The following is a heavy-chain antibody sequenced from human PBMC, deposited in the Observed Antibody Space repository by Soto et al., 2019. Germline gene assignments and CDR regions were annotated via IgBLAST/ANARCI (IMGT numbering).Heavy chain of an antibody. J-gene: IGHJ6*02. V-gene: IGHV6-1*01. Sequence: PSQTLSLTCAISGDSVSSNSAAWNWIRQSPSRGLEWLGRTYYRSKWYNDYAVSVKSRITINPDTSKNQFSLQLNSVTPEDTAVYYCARVIGLLVQGVYYYYYCMDVWGQGTTVTVSS. CDR3: ARVIGLLVQGVYYYYYCMDV. CDR2: TYYRSKWYN. D-gene: IGHD2-8*02. CDR1: GDSVSSNSAA.